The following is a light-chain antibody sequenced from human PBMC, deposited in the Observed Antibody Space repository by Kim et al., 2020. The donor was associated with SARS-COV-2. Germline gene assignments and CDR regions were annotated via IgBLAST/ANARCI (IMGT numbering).Light chain of an antibody. CDR3: QRSKT. CDR1: QSVYSY. CDR2: DTS. V-gene: IGKV3-11*01. Sequence: ASQSVYSYLVWYQQKPGQAPRPLIYDTSNRATGIPARFSGSGSGTDFTLTISSLEPEDFAVYYCQRSKTFGQGTKVDIK. J-gene: IGKJ1*01.